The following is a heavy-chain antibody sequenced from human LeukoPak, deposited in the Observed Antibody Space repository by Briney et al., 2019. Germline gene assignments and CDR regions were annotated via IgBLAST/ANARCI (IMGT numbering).Heavy chain of an antibody. CDR3: ASEGSIAAAGTTDY. V-gene: IGHV1-69*05. CDR1: GGTFSSYA. Sequence: ASVKVSCKASGGTFSSYAISWVRQAPGQGLEWMGRIIPIFGTANYAQKFQGRVTITTDESTSTAYMELSSLRSEDTAVYYCASEGSIAAAGTTDYWGQGTLVTVSS. J-gene: IGHJ4*02. CDR2: IIPIFGTA. D-gene: IGHD6-13*01.